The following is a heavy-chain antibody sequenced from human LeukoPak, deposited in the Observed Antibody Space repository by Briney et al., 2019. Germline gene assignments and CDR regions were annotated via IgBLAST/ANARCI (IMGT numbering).Heavy chain of an antibody. V-gene: IGHV1-69*06. CDR2: IIPIFGTA. Sequence: SVKVSCKASGGTFSSYAISWVRQAPGQGLEWMGGIIPIFGTANYAQKFQGRVTITADKSTSTAYMELSSLRSEDTAVYYCARGGELYCSGGSCYWNWFDPWGQGTLVTVSS. CDR1: GGTFSSYA. J-gene: IGHJ5*02. D-gene: IGHD2-15*01. CDR3: ARGGELYCSGGSCYWNWFDP.